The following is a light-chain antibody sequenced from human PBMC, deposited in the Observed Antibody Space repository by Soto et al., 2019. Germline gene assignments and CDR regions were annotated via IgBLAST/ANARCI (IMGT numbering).Light chain of an antibody. V-gene: IGKV1-5*03. CDR3: QQYNSISGT. J-gene: IGKJ1*01. CDR2: KAS. Sequence: DIQMTQSPSTLSASVGDRVTITCRASQSISSWLAWYQQKPGKAPKLLIYKASSLESGVPSRFSGSGSGAEFTFTISSLQPDYFATYYCQQYNSISGTFDQGTKVEIK. CDR1: QSISSW.